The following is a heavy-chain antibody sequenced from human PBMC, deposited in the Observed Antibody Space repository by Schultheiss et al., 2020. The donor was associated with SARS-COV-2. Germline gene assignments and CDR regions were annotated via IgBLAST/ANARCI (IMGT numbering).Heavy chain of an antibody. Sequence: SETLSLTCAVYGGSFSGYYWSWIRQPPGKGLEWIGEINHSGSTNYNPSLKSRVTISVDTSKNQFSLKLSSVTAADTAVYYCARGGYCSSTSCYTGGIAAAGRGYYYMDDWGKGTTVTVSS. V-gene: IGHV4-34*01. J-gene: IGHJ6*03. CDR2: INHSGST. D-gene: IGHD2-2*02. CDR3: ARGGYCSSTSCYTGGIAAAGRGYYYMDD. CDR1: GGSFSGYY.